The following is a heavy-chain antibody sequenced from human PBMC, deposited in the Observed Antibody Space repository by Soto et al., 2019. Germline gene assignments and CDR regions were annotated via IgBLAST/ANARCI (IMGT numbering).Heavy chain of an antibody. D-gene: IGHD2-2*01. V-gene: IGHV1-18*01. CDR3: ARDLGGQDIVVVPAARGQNYYYYYYGMDV. Sequence: QVQLVQSGAEVKKPGASVKVSCKASGYTFTSYGISWVRQAPGQGLEWMGWISAYNGNTNYAQKLQGRVTMTTDTSTSTAYMELRSLRSDDTAVYYCARDLGGQDIVVVPAARGQNYYYYYYGMDVWGQGTTVTVSS. CDR2: ISAYNGNT. CDR1: GYTFTSYG. J-gene: IGHJ6*02.